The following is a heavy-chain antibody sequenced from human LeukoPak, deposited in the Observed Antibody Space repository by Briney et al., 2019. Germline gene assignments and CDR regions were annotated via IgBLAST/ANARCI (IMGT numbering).Heavy chain of an antibody. CDR3: ARRHDWVIAAAVAYFDY. CDR2: INHSGST. D-gene: IGHD6-13*01. CDR1: GGSFSGYY. V-gene: IGHV4-34*01. Sequence: SETLSLTCAVYGGSFSGYYWSWIRQPPGKGLEWIGEINHSGSTNYNPSLKSRVTISVDTSKNQFSLKLSSVTAADTAVYYCARRHDWVIAAAVAYFDYWGQGTLVTVSS. J-gene: IGHJ4*02.